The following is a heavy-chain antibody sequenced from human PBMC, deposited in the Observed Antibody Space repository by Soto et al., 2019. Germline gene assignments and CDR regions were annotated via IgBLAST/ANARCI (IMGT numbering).Heavy chain of an antibody. CDR2: ISGSGGST. D-gene: IGHD3-3*01. Sequence: GGSLRLSCAASGFTFSSYAMSWVRQAPGKGLEWVSAISGSGGSTYYADSVKGRFTISRDNSKNTLYLQMNSLRAEDTAVYYCAKESITIFGPPRPHFAYSGQGTLVTVSS. V-gene: IGHV3-23*01. CDR1: GFTFSSYA. J-gene: IGHJ4*02. CDR3: AKESITIFGPPRPHFAY.